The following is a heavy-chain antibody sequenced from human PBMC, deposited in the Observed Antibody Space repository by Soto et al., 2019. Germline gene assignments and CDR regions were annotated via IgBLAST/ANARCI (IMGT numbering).Heavy chain of an antibody. J-gene: IGHJ6*03. CDR2: IYPGDSDT. CDR3: ARHSGVYAGLSLRYYMDV. V-gene: IGHV5-51*01. Sequence: EVQLVQSGAEVKKPGESLKISCKGSGYSFTSYWIGWVRQMPGKGLEWMGIIYPGDSDTRYSPSFQGQVTISADKSISTAYLQWSSLKASDTAMYYCARHSGVYAGLSLRYYMDVWGKGTTVTVSS. D-gene: IGHD2-8*01. CDR1: GYSFTSYW.